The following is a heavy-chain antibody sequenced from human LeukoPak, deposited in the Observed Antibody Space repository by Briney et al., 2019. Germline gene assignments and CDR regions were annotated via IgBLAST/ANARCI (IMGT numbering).Heavy chain of an antibody. J-gene: IGHJ4*02. CDR3: ARQHMGLQGVIKL. CDR1: GGSVSSGSYY. V-gene: IGHV4-61*01. Sequence: PSETLSLTCTVSGGSVSSGSYYWSWIRQPPGKGLEWIGYIYYSGSTNYNPSLKGRVTISVDTSKNQFSLKLSSVTAADTAVYYCARQHMGLQGVIKLWGQGTLVTVSS. CDR2: IYYSGST. D-gene: IGHD3-10*01.